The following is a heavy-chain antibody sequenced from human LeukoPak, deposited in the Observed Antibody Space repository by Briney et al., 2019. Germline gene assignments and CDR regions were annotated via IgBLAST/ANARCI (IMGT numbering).Heavy chain of an antibody. V-gene: IGHV1-3*03. J-gene: IGHJ5*02. Sequence: ASAKVSCKASGYTFTSYAMHWVRQAPGQRLEWMGWINAGNGNTKYSQEFQGRVTITRDTSASTAYMELSSLRSEDMAVYYCARSPMYDSSGWNNWFDPWGQGTLVTVSS. CDR3: ARSPMYDSSGWNNWFDP. CDR2: INAGNGNT. CDR1: GYTFTSYA. D-gene: IGHD6-19*01.